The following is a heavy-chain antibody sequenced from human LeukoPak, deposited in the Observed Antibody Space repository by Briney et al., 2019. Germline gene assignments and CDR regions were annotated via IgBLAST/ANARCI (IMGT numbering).Heavy chain of an antibody. V-gene: IGHV4-59*11. D-gene: IGHD4-17*01. CDR1: GGSISSHY. CDR3: ARDPTTVTKGFDV. J-gene: IGHJ3*01. CDR2: ISYTGST. Sequence: SETLSLTCTVSGGSISSHYWTWIRQSPGEGLEWIGYISYTGSTNYNPSLKSRVTLSVDTSKNQFSLKLSSVTAADTAVYYCARDPTTVTKGFDVWGQGTVVTVSS.